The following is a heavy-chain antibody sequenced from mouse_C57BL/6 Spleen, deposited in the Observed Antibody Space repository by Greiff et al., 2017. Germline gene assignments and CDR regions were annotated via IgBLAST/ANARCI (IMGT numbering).Heavy chain of an antibody. Sequence: QVQLQQPGAELVRPGSSVKLSCKASGYTFPRYWMHWVKQGPIPSLEWIGNIDPSYSETHYNQKFKDKATLTVDKSSSTAYMQLSSLTSEDSAVYYCARSGGYGYDVDWFAYGGQGTMVTVAA. CDR3: ARSGGYGYDVDWFAY. CDR2: IDPSYSET. J-gene: IGHJ3*01. D-gene: IGHD2-2*01. CDR1: GYTFPRYW. V-gene: IGHV1-52*01.